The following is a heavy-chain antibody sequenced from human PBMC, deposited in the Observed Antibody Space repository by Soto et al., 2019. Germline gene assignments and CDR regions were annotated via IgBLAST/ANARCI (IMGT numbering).Heavy chain of an antibody. J-gene: IGHJ5*02. CDR3: ARQFSYYDSSGYQGWFDP. V-gene: IGHV5-10-1*01. Sequence: GESLKISCKGSGYSFTSYWISWVRQMPRKGLEWMGRIDPSDSYTNYSPSFQGHVTISADKSISTAYLQWSSLKASDTAMYYCARQFSYYDSSGYQGWFDPWGQGTLVTVSS. CDR1: GYSFTSYW. CDR2: IDPSDSYT. D-gene: IGHD3-22*01.